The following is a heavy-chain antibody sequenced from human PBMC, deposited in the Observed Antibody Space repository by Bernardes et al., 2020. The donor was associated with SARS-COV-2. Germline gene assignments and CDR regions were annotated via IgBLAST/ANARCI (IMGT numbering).Heavy chain of an antibody. CDR1: GGSISSGGYY. CDR3: ARVGSAAGWSYYYYYGMDV. J-gene: IGHJ6*02. CDR2: IYYSGST. D-gene: IGHD6-13*01. Sequence: SETLSLTCTVSGGSISSGGYYWSWIRQHPGTGLEWIGYIYYSGSTYYNPSLKSRVTISVDTSKNQFSLKLSSVTSADTAVYYCARVGSAAGWSYYYYYGMDVLGQGTTVTVSS. V-gene: IGHV4-31*03.